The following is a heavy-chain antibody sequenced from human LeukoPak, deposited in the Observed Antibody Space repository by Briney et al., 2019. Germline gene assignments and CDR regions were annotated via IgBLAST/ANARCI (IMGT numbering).Heavy chain of an antibody. CDR2: IYYSGST. V-gene: IGHV4-39*01. CDR3: ARGGWYYGSGGYDY. Sequence: SETLSLTCTVSGGSISSSSYYWGWIRQPPGKGLEWIGSIYYSGSTYYNPSLKSRVTISVDTSKNQFSLKLSSVTAADTAVYYCARGGWYYGSGGYDYWGQGTLVTVSS. CDR1: GGSISSSSYY. J-gene: IGHJ4*02. D-gene: IGHD3-10*01.